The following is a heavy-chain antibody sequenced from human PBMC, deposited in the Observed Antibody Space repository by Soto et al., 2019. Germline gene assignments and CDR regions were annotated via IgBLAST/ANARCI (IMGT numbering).Heavy chain of an antibody. Sequence: ASVKVSCKASGYTFTGYYMHWVRQAPGQGLEWMGWINPNSGGTNYAQKFQGWVTMTRDTSISTAYMELSRLRSDDTAVYYCARGKYLQTVTDYWGQGSLVIVSS. CDR3: ARGKYLQTVTDY. V-gene: IGHV1-2*04. CDR1: GYTFTGYY. J-gene: IGHJ4*02. CDR2: INPNSGGT. D-gene: IGHD4-17*01.